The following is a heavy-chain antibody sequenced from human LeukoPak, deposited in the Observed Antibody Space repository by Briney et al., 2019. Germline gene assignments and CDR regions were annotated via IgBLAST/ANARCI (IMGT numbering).Heavy chain of an antibody. J-gene: IGHJ4*02. D-gene: IGHD6-19*01. CDR1: GFTFSTYA. V-gene: IGHV3-23*01. Sequence: PGGSLRLSCAASGFTFSTYAMSWVRQAPGKGLEWVSGIVGSDGSIHYADSVKGRFTISRDNTKSTLYLQMNSLRAEDTAVYYCAKDRQPDNGWDLDYCGQGTLVTVST. CDR2: IVGSDGSI. CDR3: AKDRQPDNGWDLDY.